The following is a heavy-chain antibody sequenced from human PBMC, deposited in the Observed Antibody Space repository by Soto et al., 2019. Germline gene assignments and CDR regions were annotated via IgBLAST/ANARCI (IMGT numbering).Heavy chain of an antibody. D-gene: IGHD6-13*01. CDR2: ISAYNGNT. Sequence: ASVKVSCKESGYNFTSYGIRWVRQAHGQGLEWMGWISAYNGNTNYAQKLQGRVTMTTDTSTSTAYMELRSLRSDDTAVYYCARGIGIAAAGTPPDYWGQGTLVTVS. CDR1: GYNFTSYG. CDR3: ARGIGIAAAGTPPDY. V-gene: IGHV1-18*01. J-gene: IGHJ4*02.